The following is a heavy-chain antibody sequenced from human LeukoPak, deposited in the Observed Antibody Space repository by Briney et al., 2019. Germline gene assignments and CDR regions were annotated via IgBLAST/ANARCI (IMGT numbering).Heavy chain of an antibody. Sequence: NPSETLSLTCAVSGGSISSSNWWSWVRPPPGKGLEWIGEIYHSGSTNYNPSLKSRVTISVDKSENQFSLKLSSVTAADTAVYYCASVLLWCGEFPRFDPWGQGNLVTISS. J-gene: IGHJ5*02. CDR1: GGSISSSNW. CDR3: ASVLLWCGEFPRFDP. D-gene: IGHD3-10*01. CDR2: IYHSGST. V-gene: IGHV4-4*02.